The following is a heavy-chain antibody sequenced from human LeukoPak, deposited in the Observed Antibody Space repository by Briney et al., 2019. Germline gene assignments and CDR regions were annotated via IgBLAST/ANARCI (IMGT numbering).Heavy chain of an antibody. CDR3: ARGAIRFAFD. D-gene: IGHD3-10*01. V-gene: IGHV3-21*01. Sequence: GGSLRLSCAASGFTFSSYSMNWVRQAPGKGLEWVSSISSSSSYIYYADSVKGRFTISRDNGKNSLYLQMNSLRAEDTAVYYCARGAIRFAFDWGQGTLVTVSS. CDR2: ISSSSSYI. J-gene: IGHJ4*02. CDR1: GFTFSSYS.